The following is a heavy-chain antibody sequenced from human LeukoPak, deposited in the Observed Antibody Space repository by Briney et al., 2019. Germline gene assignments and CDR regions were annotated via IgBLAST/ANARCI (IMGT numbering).Heavy chain of an antibody. Sequence: SETLSLTCTVSGYSISRGFYWGWIRPPPGKGLEWIGNIYYSGNSYYNPSLKSRVTISVDTSKNQFSLRPSSVTAADTAVYYCARRYCSSTSCYIRGGTNWFDPWGQGTLVTVSS. CDR2: IYYSGNS. D-gene: IGHD2-2*02. CDR1: GYSISRGFY. J-gene: IGHJ5*02. V-gene: IGHV4-38-2*02. CDR3: ARRYCSSTSCYIRGGTNWFDP.